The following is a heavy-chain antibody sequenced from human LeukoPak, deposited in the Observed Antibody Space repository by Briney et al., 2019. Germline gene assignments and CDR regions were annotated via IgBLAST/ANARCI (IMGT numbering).Heavy chain of an antibody. V-gene: IGHV3-49*03. CDR1: GFTFGDYA. Sequence: GGSLRLSCTASGFTFGDYAMSWFRQAPGKGLEWVGFIRSKAYGGTTEYAASVKGRFTISRDDSKSIAYLQKNSLKTEDTAVYYCTRARPGVVVVAARGDYWGQGTLVTASS. CDR3: TRARPGVVVVAARGDY. CDR2: IRSKAYGGTT. D-gene: IGHD2-15*01. J-gene: IGHJ4*02.